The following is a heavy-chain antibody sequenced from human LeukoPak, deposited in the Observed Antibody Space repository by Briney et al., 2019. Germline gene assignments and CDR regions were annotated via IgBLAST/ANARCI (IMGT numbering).Heavy chain of an antibody. CDR3: ARGELWFGELSTD. CDR1: GGSISNYY. D-gene: IGHD3-10*01. V-gene: IGHV4-59*12. Sequence: SETLSLTCTVSGGSISNYYWSWIRQPPGKGLEWIGYIYYSGSTNSNPSLKSRVTISVDTSKNQFSLKLSSVTAADTAVYYCARGELWFGELSTDWGQGTLVTVSS. CDR2: IYYSGST. J-gene: IGHJ4*02.